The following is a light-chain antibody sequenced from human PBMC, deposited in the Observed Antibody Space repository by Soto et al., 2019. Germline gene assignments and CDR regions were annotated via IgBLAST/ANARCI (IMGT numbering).Light chain of an antibody. CDR1: SSDVGGYNY. CDR3: TSSAGSNRYVV. J-gene: IGLJ2*01. Sequence: QSALTQPPSASGSPGQSVAISCTGTSSDVGGYNYVSWYQQHPGKAPKLMIYEVSKRPSGVPDRFSGSKSGNTASLTVSGLQAEDEADYYCTSSAGSNRYVVFGGGTKLTVL. V-gene: IGLV2-8*01. CDR2: EVS.